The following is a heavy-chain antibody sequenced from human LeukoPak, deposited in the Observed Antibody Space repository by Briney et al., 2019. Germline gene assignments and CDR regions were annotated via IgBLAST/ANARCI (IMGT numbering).Heavy chain of an antibody. J-gene: IGHJ6*04. CDR2: ISYDGSNK. V-gene: IGHV3-30*04. D-gene: IGHD2-15*01. CDR1: GFTFSSYA. CDR3: ARVRYCSGGSCYSGVLGYYYCGMDV. Sequence: GSLRLSCAASGFTFSSYAMHWVRQAPGKGLEWVAVISYDGSNKYYADSVKGRFTISRDNSKNTLYLQMNSLRAEDTAVYYCARVRYCSGGSCYSGVLGYYYCGMDVWGKGTTVTVSS.